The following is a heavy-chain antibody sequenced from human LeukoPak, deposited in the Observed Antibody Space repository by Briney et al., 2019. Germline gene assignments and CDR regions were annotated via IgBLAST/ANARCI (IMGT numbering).Heavy chain of an antibody. D-gene: IGHD5-18*01. J-gene: IGHJ4*02. CDR2: IYTSGST. Sequence: SQTLSLTCTVSGGSISSGSYYWSWIRQPAGKGLEWIGRIYTSGSTNYNPSLKSRVTISVDTSKNQFSLKLSSVTAADTAVYYCARVKGYSYGEGDYWGQGTLVTVSS. CDR1: GGSISSGSYY. V-gene: IGHV4-61*02. CDR3: ARVKGYSYGEGDY.